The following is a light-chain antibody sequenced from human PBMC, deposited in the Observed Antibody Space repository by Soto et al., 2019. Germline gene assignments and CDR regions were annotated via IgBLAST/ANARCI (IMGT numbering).Light chain of an antibody. CDR2: DVY. CDR3: SSYTTRSSDV. CDR1: SSDVGAYNY. Sequence: QSVLTQPASVSGSPGQSITISCTGTSSDVGAYNYVSWYQQHPGKAPKLMIWDVYNRPSGVSHRFSGSKSGNTASLTIFGLQAEDEADYYCSSYTTRSSDVFGTGTKLTVL. V-gene: IGLV2-14*01. J-gene: IGLJ1*01.